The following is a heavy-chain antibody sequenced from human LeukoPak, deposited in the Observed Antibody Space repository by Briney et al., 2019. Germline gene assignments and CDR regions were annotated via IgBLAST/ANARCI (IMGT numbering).Heavy chain of an antibody. V-gene: IGHV3-74*01. CDR3: ARDGDYDIWTGYYTSRRSEAFDI. D-gene: IGHD3-9*01. CDR1: GFTFSSYW. CDR2: IKSDGSSA. J-gene: IGHJ3*02. Sequence: GGSLRLSCAASGFTFSSYWMHWVRQAPGKGLVWVSRIKSDGSSASYADSVKGRFTISRDNAKNTLYLQMNSLRAEDTAVYYCARDGDYDIWTGYYTSRRSEAFDIWGQGTMVTVSS.